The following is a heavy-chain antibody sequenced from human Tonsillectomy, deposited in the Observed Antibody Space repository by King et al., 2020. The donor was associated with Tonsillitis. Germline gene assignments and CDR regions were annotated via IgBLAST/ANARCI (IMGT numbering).Heavy chain of an antibody. D-gene: IGHD5-18*01. J-gene: IGHJ4*02. CDR3: ARVVSSGYSYGFGE. CDR2: MNPNSGNT. CDR1: GYTFTSYY. Sequence: QVQLVESGAEVKKPGASVKVSCKASGYTFTSYYINWVRPATGQGLEWMGWMNPNSGNTGYANKFQGRVTMTRNTPITTAYMELSSLRSEDTAVYYCARVVSSGYSYGFGEWGQGTLVTVSS. V-gene: IGHV1-8*01.